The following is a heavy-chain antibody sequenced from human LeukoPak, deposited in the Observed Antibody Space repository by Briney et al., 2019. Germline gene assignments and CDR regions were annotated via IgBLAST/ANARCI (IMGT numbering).Heavy chain of an antibody. Sequence: SETLSLTCPVSGGSISSSSYCWGWIRQPPGKGLEWIGSIYYSGSTYYNPSLKSRVTISVDTSKNQFSLKLTSVTAADTAVYYCARVEICGGGNCYPYYFDSWGQGTLVTVSS. V-gene: IGHV4-39*01. D-gene: IGHD2-15*01. J-gene: IGHJ4*02. CDR3: ARVEICGGGNCYPYYFDS. CDR1: GGSISSSSYC. CDR2: IYYSGST.